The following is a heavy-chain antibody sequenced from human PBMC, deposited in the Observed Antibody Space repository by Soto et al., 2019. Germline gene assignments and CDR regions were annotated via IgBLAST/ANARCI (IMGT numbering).Heavy chain of an antibody. CDR3: ARDPGSGSYFSRWYFDY. D-gene: IGHD1-26*01. J-gene: IGHJ4*02. CDR1: GGTFSSYA. Sequence: GASVKVSCKASGGTFSSYAISWVRQAPGQGLEWMGGIIPIFGTANYAQKFQGRVTITADESTSTAYMELSSLRSEDTAVYYCARDPGSGSYFSRWYFDYWRQGTLVTVSS. CDR2: IIPIFGTA. V-gene: IGHV1-69*13.